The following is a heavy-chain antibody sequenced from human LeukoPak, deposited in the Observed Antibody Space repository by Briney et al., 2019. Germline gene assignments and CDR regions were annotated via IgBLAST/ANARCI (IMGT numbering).Heavy chain of an antibody. V-gene: IGHV3-15*01. Sequence: RTGGSLRLSCAASGFTFSNAWMSWARQAPGKGLEWVGRIKSKTDGGTTDYAAPVKGRFTISRDDSKNTLYLQMNSLKTEDTAVYYCTTPHQYFWSGYQLPYYYYYMDVWGKGTTVTVSS. CDR2: IKSKTDGGTT. CDR1: GFTFSNAW. J-gene: IGHJ6*03. CDR3: TTPHQYFWSGYQLPYYYYYMDV. D-gene: IGHD3-3*01.